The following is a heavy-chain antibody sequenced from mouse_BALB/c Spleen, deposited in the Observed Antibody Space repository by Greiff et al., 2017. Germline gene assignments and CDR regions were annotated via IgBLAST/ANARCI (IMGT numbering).Heavy chain of an antibody. CDR3: ARAWGGRYFDD. CDR1: GYTFTSYD. D-gene: IGHD4-1*01. CDR2: IYPGGGST. J-gene: IGHJ2*01. Sequence: QVQLQQSGPGLVKPGALVKISCKASGYTFTSYDINWVKQTPGQGLEWIGWIYPGGGSTKYNEKFKGKATLTADKSSSTAYMQISSRTSENSAVYFCARAWGGRYFDDWGQGTTVTVSS. V-gene: IGHV1S56*01.